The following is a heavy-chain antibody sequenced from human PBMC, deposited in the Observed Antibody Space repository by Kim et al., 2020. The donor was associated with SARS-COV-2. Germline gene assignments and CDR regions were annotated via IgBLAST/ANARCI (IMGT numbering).Heavy chain of an antibody. CDR3: ARDDYGDYYQYYYYGMDV. V-gene: IGHV7-4-1*02. Sequence: ASVKVSCKASGYTFTSYAMNWVRQAPGQGLEWMGWINTNTGNPTYAQGFTGRFVFSLDTSVSTAYLQISSLKAEDTAVYYCARDDYGDYYQYYYYGMDVWGQGTTVTVSS. CDR2: INTNTGNP. D-gene: IGHD4-17*01. CDR1: GYTFTSYA. J-gene: IGHJ6*02.